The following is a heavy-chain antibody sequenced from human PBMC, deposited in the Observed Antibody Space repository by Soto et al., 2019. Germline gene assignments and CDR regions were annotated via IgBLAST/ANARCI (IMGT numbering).Heavy chain of an antibody. D-gene: IGHD6-19*01. J-gene: IGHJ4*02. CDR1: GGSFSDFY. V-gene: IGHV4-34*01. CDR3: GPRGAVADPRGY. Sequence: QVQLQQWGAGLLKPSETLSLTCAVYGGSFSDFYWTWIRQLPGKGLEWIGEINHSGSTNYNPSLKSRVAISVETSKIQFSLNLRSVTAADTAVYYCGPRGAVADPRGYWGQGTLVTVSS. CDR2: INHSGST.